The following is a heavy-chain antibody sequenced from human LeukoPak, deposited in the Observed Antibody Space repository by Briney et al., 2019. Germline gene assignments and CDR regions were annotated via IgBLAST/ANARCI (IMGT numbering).Heavy chain of an antibody. CDR1: GGSPCSYN. CDR2: IYYSGST. D-gene: IGHD3-16*01. V-gene: IGHV4-59*01. Sequence: PETLSLTRTVSGGSPCSYNWRWIPPSPRKGRERIGYIYYSGSTTSTTSLKSRVSISVDTSKNQFSLKLSSVTAADTALYYCARDSRPWFGFGYWGQGTLVTVSS. CDR3: ARDSRPWFGFGY. J-gene: IGHJ4*02.